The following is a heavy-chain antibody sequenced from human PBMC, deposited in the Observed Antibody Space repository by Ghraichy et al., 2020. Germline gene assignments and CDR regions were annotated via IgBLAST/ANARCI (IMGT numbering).Heavy chain of an antibody. CDR2: INGDGTII. CDR3: ARGGPVYGSGVSCYFGDY. CDR1: GFTFSDYW. J-gene: IGHJ4*02. V-gene: IGHV3-74*01. Sequence: GGSLRLSCAASGFTFSDYWMHWVRQAPGKGLVWVSHINGDGTIIHYADSVKDRFTISRDNAQNTLYLQMNSLRAEDTAVYYCARGGPVYGSGVSCYFGDYWGQGTLVTVST. D-gene: IGHD2-15*01.